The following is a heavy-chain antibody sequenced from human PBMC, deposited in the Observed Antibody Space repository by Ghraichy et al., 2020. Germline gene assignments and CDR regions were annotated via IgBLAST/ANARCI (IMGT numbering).Heavy chain of an antibody. V-gene: IGHV1-69*04. J-gene: IGHJ5*02. D-gene: IGHD2-2*02. CDR1: GGTFSSYT. CDR2: IIPILGIA. Sequence: SVKVSCKASGGTFSSYTISWVRQAPGQGLEWMGRIIPILGIANYAQKFQGRVTITADKSTSTAYMELSSLRSEDTAVYYCARDVDIVVVPAAIGGWFDPWGQGTLVTVSS. CDR3: ARDVDIVVVPAAIGGWFDP.